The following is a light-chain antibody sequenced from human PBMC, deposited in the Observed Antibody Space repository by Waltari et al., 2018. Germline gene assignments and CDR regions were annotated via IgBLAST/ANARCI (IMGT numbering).Light chain of an antibody. CDR1: QSLLDSEDGNTY. CDR3: MQALEFPWT. V-gene: IGKV2-40*01. CDR2: EVS. Sequence: DIVMTQTPLSLPVPLGEQASISCRSSQSLLDSEDGNTYFEWYLQKPGQSPQLLIYEVSNRASGVPDRFSGSGSDTDFTLKISRVEAEDVGVYYCMQALEFPWTFGQGTKVEIK. J-gene: IGKJ1*01.